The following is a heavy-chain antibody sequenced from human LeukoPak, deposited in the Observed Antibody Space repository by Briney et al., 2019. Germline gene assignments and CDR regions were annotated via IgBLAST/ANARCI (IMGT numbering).Heavy chain of an antibody. D-gene: IGHD4-17*01. V-gene: IGHV1-2*06. CDR3: ARGSGYGDSPGLD. Sequence: ASVKVSCKASGYTFTDYYMHWVRQAPGQGLEWMGRINPNSGGTNYAQQFQGRVTMTRDTSISTAYMEVVRLTSDDTAVYYCARGSGYGDSPGLDWGQGTLVTVFS. CDR2: INPNSGGT. CDR1: GYTFTDYY. J-gene: IGHJ4*02.